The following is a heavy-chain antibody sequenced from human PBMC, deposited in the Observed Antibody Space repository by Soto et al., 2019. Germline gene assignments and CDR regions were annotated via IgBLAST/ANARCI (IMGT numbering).Heavy chain of an antibody. V-gene: IGHV4-59*08. Sequence: SETLSLTCTVSGATISSWYWSWIRQPPGKGLEWIGYIYYSGSTDCNPSLKSRVTISVDTSKNQFSLKLSSVTAADTAVYYCARRYGSAIDYWGQGTLATV. J-gene: IGHJ4*02. CDR2: IYYSGST. CDR3: ARRYGSAIDY. D-gene: IGHD1-26*01. CDR1: GATISSWY.